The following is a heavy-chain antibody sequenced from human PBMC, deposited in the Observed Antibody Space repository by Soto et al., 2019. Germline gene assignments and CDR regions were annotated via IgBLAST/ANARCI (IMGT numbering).Heavy chain of an antibody. CDR3: ARDPPGIAAGGAGA. CDR1: GVTVSNNY. V-gene: IGHV3-53*01. Sequence: EVQLVESGGGWILPGGSLRLSCAASGVTVSNNYMRWVRQAQGKGLEWVSLIYSGGDTHYADSVKGRFTISRDSSKNTVYLQMNSLRAEDTAVYYCARDPPGIAAGGAGACGQGTLVTVSS. J-gene: IGHJ5*02. CDR2: IYSGGDT. D-gene: IGHD6-13*01.